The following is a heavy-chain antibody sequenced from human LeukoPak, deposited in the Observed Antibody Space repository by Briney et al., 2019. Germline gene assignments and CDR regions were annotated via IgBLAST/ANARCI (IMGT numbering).Heavy chain of an antibody. CDR2: VFHSGST. CDR1: GGSISSNNW. CDR3: ARDQGTGFDY. J-gene: IGHJ4*02. Sequence: KPSETLSLTCAVSGGSISSNNWWSWVRRPPGKGLEWIGEVFHSGSTNYNPSLKSRVTISVDKSKNQFSLKLTSVTAADTAVYYCARDQGTGFDYWGQGTLVTVSS. D-gene: IGHD3/OR15-3a*01. V-gene: IGHV4-4*02.